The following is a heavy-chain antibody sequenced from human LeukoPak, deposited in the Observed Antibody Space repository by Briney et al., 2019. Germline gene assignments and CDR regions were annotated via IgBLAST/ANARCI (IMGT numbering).Heavy chain of an antibody. CDR1: GFTFSSYS. D-gene: IGHD1-26*01. CDR3: ARDPVVGATTVLGY. CDR2: ISSSSSTI. Sequence: GGSLRLSCAASGFTFSSYSMNWVRQAPGKGLEWVSYISSSSSTIYYADSVKGRFTISRDNAKNSLYLQMNSLRAEDTAVYYCARDPVVGATTVLGYWGQGTLVTVSS. J-gene: IGHJ4*02. V-gene: IGHV3-48*01.